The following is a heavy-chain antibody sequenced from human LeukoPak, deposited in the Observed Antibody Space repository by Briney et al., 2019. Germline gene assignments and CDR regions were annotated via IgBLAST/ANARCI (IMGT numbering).Heavy chain of an antibody. Sequence: TLSLTCTVSGGSISSGGYYWSWIRQHPGKGLEWIGYIYYSGSTYYNPSLKSQVTISVDTPKNQFSLKLSSVTAADTAVYYCARIRCSGGSCYHYYYYYMDVWGKGTTVTVS. D-gene: IGHD2-15*01. J-gene: IGHJ6*03. CDR1: GGSISSGGYY. CDR3: ARIRCSGGSCYHYYYYYMDV. V-gene: IGHV4-31*01. CDR2: IYYSGST.